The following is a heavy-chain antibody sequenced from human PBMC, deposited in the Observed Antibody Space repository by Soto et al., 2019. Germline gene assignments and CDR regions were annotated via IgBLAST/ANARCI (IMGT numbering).Heavy chain of an antibody. CDR3: TRNPTYFDSPKN. D-gene: IGHD3-9*01. V-gene: IGHV3-30*03. Sequence: RLSCAASGFTFSGYGMHWVRQAPGKGLEWVAVISYDGSNKYYGDSVKGRFIISRDNSRNTVYLQMSSLRAEDTAIYYCTRNPTYFDSPKNWGQGTMVTVSS. J-gene: IGHJ3*01. CDR1: GFTFSGYG. CDR2: ISYDGSNK.